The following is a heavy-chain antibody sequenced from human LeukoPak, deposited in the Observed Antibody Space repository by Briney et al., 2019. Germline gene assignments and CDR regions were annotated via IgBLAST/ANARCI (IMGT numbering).Heavy chain of an antibody. J-gene: IGHJ3*02. CDR3: ATTPHPDSAYCGGDCYPDAFDI. D-gene: IGHD2-21*02. V-gene: IGHV1-18*01. CDR2: ISAYNGNT. CDR1: GYTFTSYG. Sequence: ASVKVSCKASGYTFTSYGISWVRQAPGQGGEGRGWISAYNGNTNYEKKLQGRVTMTTDTSTSTAYMELRSLRSDDTAVYYCATTPHPDSAYCGGDCYPDAFDIWGQGTMVTVSS.